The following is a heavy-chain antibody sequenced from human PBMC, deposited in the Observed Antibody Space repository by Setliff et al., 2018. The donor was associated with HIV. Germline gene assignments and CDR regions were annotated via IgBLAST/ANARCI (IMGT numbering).Heavy chain of an antibody. D-gene: IGHD6-13*01. CDR2: IYYTGST. V-gene: IGHV4-61*01. J-gene: IGHJ4*02. CDR1: DASISVGTYY. Sequence: SETLSLTCSVSDASISVGTYYWSWLRQPPGKRFEWIGYIYYTGSTDYNPSLKSRVTISVDTSKNQFSLKLSSVTAADTAVYYCARTYSSSWYSSHLWVDYWGQGTLVTVSS. CDR3: ARTYSSSWYSSHLWVDY.